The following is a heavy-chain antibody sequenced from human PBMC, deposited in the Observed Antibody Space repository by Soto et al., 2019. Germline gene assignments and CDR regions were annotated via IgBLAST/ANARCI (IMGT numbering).Heavy chain of an antibody. CDR1: GGSISSGGYY. CDR2: IYYSGST. D-gene: IGHD3-22*01. CDR3: ARVPFYDSSGYYLDY. Sequence: PSETLSLTCTVSGGSISSGGYYWSWIRQHPGKGLEWIGYIYYSGSTYYNPSLKSRVTISVDTSKNQFSLKLSSVTAADTAVYYCARVPFYDSSGYYLDYWGQGTLVTVSS. V-gene: IGHV4-31*03. J-gene: IGHJ4*02.